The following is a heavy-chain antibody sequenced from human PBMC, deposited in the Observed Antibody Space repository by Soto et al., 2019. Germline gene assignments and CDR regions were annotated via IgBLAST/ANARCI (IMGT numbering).Heavy chain of an antibody. CDR2: ISGSGGST. CDR1: GFTFSSYA. V-gene: IGHV3-23*01. J-gene: IGHJ4*02. Sequence: PGGSLRLSCAASGFTFSSYAMSWVRQAPGKGLEWVSAISGSGGSTYYADTVKGRFTISRDNSKNTLYLHLNSLRAEDTAVFYCANVFNTYDSSVYYSSLSYQFDYWGQGTLVTVSS. CDR3: ANVFNTYDSSVYYSSLSYQFDY. D-gene: IGHD3-22*01.